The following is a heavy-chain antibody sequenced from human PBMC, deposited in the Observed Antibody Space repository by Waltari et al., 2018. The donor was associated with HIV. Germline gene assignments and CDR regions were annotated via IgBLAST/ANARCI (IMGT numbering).Heavy chain of an antibody. J-gene: IGHJ6*02. CDR2: IHSDGSST. CDR3: ARREATVVRGVYYYGMDV. D-gene: IGHD3-10*01. V-gene: IGHV3-74*01. Sequence: EVQLVESGGGLVQPGGSLRLSCAASGFPFRCSWMPWVRQAPGKGLVWVSRIHSDGSSTSYADFVKGRFTISRDNAKNTLYLEMNSLRAEDTAVYYCARREATVVRGVYYYGMDVWGQGTTVTVSS. CDR1: GFPFRCSW.